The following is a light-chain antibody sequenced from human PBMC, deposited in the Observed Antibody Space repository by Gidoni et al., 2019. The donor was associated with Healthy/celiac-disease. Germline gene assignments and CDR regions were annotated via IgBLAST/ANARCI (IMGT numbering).Light chain of an antibody. Sequence: DIVMTQSPLSLPVTPGEPASISCRSSQSLLHSHGYNYLDWYLQKRGQSPQLLIYLGSNRASGVAERFSGRGGGTDFTLKISRVEAEDAGVYYWMQALQTPKTFGQGTKVEIK. CDR3: MQALQTPKT. V-gene: IGKV2-28*01. J-gene: IGKJ1*01. CDR2: LGS. CDR1: QSLLHSHGYNY.